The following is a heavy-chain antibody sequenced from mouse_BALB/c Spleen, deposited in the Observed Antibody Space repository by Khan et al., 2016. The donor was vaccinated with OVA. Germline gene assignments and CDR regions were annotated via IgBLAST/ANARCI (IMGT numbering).Heavy chain of an antibody. J-gene: IGHJ4*01. V-gene: IGHV1-4*01. CDR2: INPSSGYT. CDR3: ARGTYYAMDY. D-gene: IGHD3-3*01. Sequence: VPLQQSGAELARPGASVKMSCKASGYTFTSYTMHWVKQRPGQGLEWIGYINPSSGYTNYNQKFKDKATLTADKSSSTAYMQLSSLTSEDSAVYYCARGTYYAMDYWGQGTSVTVSS. CDR1: GYTFTSYT.